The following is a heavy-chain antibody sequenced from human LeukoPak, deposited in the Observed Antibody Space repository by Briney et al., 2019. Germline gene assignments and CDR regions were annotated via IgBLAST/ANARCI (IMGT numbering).Heavy chain of an antibody. CDR2: INHSGYT. CDR1: GVSFDDYY. Sequence: SETLSLTCAVSGVSFDDYYWSWVRQTPGKGLEWIGEINHSGYTNDSPSLKSRVTLSIDTSRKQLSLNLRSVTVADTGIYYCTRMTAGHDYWGQGTLVTVSS. J-gene: IGHJ4*02. CDR3: TRMTAGHDY. V-gene: IGHV4-34*01. D-gene: IGHD2-21*02.